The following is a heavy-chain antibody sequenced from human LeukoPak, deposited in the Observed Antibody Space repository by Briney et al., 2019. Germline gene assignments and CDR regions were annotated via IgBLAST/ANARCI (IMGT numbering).Heavy chain of an antibody. Sequence: GGSLRLSCAASGFTFSRYSMNWVRQAPGKGVEWLSYITDSSSNIQYAGSVKGRFTISRDNANNSLYLQMNSLRAEDTAVYYCVKGKSRMAYFDSWGRGTLVTVSS. D-gene: IGHD2-8*01. CDR2: ITDSSSNI. CDR1: GFTFSRYS. V-gene: IGHV3-48*01. CDR3: VKGKSRMAYFDS. J-gene: IGHJ4*02.